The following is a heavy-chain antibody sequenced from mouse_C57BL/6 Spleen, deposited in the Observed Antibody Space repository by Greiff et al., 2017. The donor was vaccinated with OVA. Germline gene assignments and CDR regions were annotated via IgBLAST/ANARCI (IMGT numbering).Heavy chain of an antibody. CDR2: IDPSDSYT. CDR1: GYTFTSYW. CDR3: ARTSYYYGSSYAMDY. D-gene: IGHD1-1*01. J-gene: IGHJ4*01. Sequence: QVQLQQSGAELVKPGASVKLSCKASGYTFTSYWMQWVKQRPGQGLEWIGEIDPSDSYTNYNQKFKGKATLTVDTSSSTAYMQLSSLTSEDSAVYYCARTSYYYGSSYAMDYWGQGTSVTVSS. V-gene: IGHV1-50*01.